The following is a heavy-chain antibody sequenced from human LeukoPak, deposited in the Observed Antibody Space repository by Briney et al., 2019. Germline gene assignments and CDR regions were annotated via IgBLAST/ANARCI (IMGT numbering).Heavy chain of an antibody. D-gene: IGHD2-2*01. CDR1: GGSISSGGYY. J-gene: IGHJ5*02. CDR2: INHSGST. CDR3: ARGTRLSSTSSAARPSVWFDP. V-gene: IGHV4-39*07. Sequence: SETLSLTCTVSGGSISSGGYYWSWIRQPPGKGLEWIGEINHSGSTNYNPSLKSRVTISVDTSKNQFSLKLSSVTAADTAVYYCARGTRLSSTSSAARPSVWFDPWGQGTLVTVSS.